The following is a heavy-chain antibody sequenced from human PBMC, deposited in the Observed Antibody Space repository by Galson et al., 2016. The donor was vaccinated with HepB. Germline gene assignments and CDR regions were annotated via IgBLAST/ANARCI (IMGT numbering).Heavy chain of an antibody. V-gene: IGHV3-21*01. CDR3: ARAAFFGY. CDR1: GFIFSSFS. J-gene: IGHJ4*02. D-gene: IGHD2-15*01. Sequence: SLRLSCAASGFIFSSFSMSWVRQAPGRGLEWVASISGSDNDIKYADSVQGRFTISRDNAKNSLYLQMNSLRVEDTALYYCARAAFFGYWGRGILVTVSS. CDR2: ISGSDNDI.